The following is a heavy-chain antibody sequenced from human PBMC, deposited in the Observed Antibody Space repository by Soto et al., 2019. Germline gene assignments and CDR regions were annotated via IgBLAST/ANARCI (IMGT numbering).Heavy chain of an antibody. Sequence: QVQLVQAGAEVKKPGSSGRVSCKASGDTFTSYSSNWVRQDPGLGLEWMGRINPILSMSNYAQRVQGRVTMTADKSTSTADMELSSLRSEDTAMYYCASSYGSGYRAFDYCGQGALVTVSS. CDR3: ASSYGSGYRAFDY. V-gene: IGHV1-69*02. J-gene: IGHJ4*02. CDR1: GDTFTSYS. CDR2: INPILSMS. D-gene: IGHD3-10*01.